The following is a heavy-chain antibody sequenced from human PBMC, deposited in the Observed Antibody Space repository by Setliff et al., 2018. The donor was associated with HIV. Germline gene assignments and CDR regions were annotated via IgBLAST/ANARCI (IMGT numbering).Heavy chain of an antibody. D-gene: IGHD6-13*01. CDR3: ARRVQGSNWYSQYYYYYIDV. CDR1: GYTFTSYY. V-gene: IGHV1-46*01. J-gene: IGHJ6*03. Sequence: GASVKVSCKASGYTFTSYYMHWVRQAPGQGLEWMGIINPSGGSTSYAQKFQGRVTMTRDTSTSTVYMELSSLRSEDTAVYYCARRVQGSNWYSQYYYYYIDVWGKGTTVTVS. CDR2: INPSGGST.